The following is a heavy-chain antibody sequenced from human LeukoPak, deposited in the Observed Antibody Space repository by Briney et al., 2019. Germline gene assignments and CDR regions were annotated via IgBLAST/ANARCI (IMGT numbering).Heavy chain of an antibody. CDR1: GFTFSSYA. CDR3: AKGEAYYYYGMDV. CDR2: ISGSGGST. Sequence: GGSLRLSCAASGFTFSSYAMSWVRQAPGKGLEWVSAISGSGGSTYYADSVKGRFTISGDNSKNTLYLQMNSLRAEDTAVYYCAKGEAYYYYGMDVWGQGTTVTVSS. J-gene: IGHJ6*02. V-gene: IGHV3-23*01.